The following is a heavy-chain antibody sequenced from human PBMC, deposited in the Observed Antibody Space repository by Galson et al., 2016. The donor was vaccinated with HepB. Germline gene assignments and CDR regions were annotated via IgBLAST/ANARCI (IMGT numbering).Heavy chain of an antibody. D-gene: IGHD1-14*01. J-gene: IGHJ4*02. Sequence: SLRLSCAASGFTFTSHWMHWVRQAPGKGLEWVANINQGGGEKYYVDSVKGRFTISRDNPKNSLYLQMNSLRPEDTAVYYCANHRGWGQGTLVTVSS. CDR2: INQGGGEK. V-gene: IGHV3-7*03. CDR1: GFTFTSHW. CDR3: ANHRG.